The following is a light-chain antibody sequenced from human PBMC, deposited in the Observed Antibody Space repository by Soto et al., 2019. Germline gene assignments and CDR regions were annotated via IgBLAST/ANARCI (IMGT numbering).Light chain of an antibody. Sequence: QSVLTQPASVSGSPGQSITISCTGSSSDIGAYDYVSWYQQRPVKAPKLMIFDVTNRPSGVSDRFSGSKSGNTASLTISSLQTEDEADYYCSSYTSSSTPYVFGTGTKVTVL. CDR1: SSDIGAYDY. J-gene: IGLJ1*01. V-gene: IGLV2-14*01. CDR3: SSYTSSSTPYV. CDR2: DVT.